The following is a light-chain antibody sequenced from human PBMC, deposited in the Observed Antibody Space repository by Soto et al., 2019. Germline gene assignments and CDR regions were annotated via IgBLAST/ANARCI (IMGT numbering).Light chain of an antibody. Sequence: VVLTQSPGTLSMTPGERATLFCRASENIGSDYLAWYQHKPGQPPSLLIFDASSRAPGIPDRFTGSGSGTDFTLTISRLEPEDFAVYYCQQYGSSHTFGGGTKVDIK. V-gene: IGKV3-20*01. CDR3: QQYGSSHT. CDR2: DAS. J-gene: IGKJ4*01. CDR1: ENIGSDY.